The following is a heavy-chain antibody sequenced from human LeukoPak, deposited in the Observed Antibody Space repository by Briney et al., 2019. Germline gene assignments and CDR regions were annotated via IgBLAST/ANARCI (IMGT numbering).Heavy chain of an antibody. CDR1: GYTFTSYA. CDR3: ARDRERCSSTSCINAFDI. J-gene: IGHJ3*02. D-gene: IGHD2-2*01. CDR2: IIPTFGTA. V-gene: IGHV1-69*13. Sequence: SVKVSCKASGYTFTSYAISWVRQAPGQGLEWMGGIIPTFGTANYAQKFQGRVTITADESTSTAYMELSSLRSEDTAVYYCARDRERCSSTSCINAFDIWGQGTMVTVSS.